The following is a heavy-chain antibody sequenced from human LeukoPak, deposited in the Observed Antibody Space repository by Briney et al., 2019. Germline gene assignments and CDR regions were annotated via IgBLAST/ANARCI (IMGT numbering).Heavy chain of an antibody. D-gene: IGHD6-13*01. V-gene: IGHV3-23*01. J-gene: IGHJ4*02. CDR1: GFTFSSYA. CDR2: ISGSGGST. CDR3: ANWGSIAAAEDY. Sequence: GGSLRLSCAASGFTFSSYAMHWVRQAPGKGLEWVSAISGSGGSTYYADSVKGRFTISRDNSKNTLYLQMNSLRAEDAAVYYCANWGSIAAAEDYWGQGTLVTVSS.